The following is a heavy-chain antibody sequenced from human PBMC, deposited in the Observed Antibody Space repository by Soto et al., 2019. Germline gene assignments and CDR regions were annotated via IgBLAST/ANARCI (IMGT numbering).Heavy chain of an antibody. CDR2: IKQDGSEK. CDR1: GFTFSSYW. V-gene: IGHV3-7*03. J-gene: IGHJ6*02. D-gene: IGHD3-3*01. CDR3: ARDFSTIFGVALPLYGMDV. Sequence: PGGSLRLSCAASGFTFSSYWMSWVRQAPGKGLEWVANIKQDGSEKYYVDSVKGRFTISRDNAKNSLYLQMNSLRAEDTAVYYCARDFSTIFGVALPLYGMDVRGQGTTVTVSS.